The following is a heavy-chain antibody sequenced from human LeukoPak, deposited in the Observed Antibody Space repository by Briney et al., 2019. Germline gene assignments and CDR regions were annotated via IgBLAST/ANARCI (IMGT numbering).Heavy chain of an antibody. CDR1: GFTFSSYA. CDR2: ISGSGGST. V-gene: IGHV3-23*01. D-gene: IGHD6-19*01. Sequence: GGSLRLSCAASGFTFSSYAMSWVRQAPGKGLEWVSAISGSGGSTYYADSVKGRFAISRDNSKNTLYLQMNSLRAEDTAVYYCAKVGSSGWYLFMAFDYWGQGTLVTVSS. J-gene: IGHJ4*02. CDR3: AKVGSSGWYLFMAFDY.